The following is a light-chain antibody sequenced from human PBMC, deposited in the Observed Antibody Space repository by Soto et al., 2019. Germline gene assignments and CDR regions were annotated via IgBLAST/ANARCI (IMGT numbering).Light chain of an antibody. Sequence: QPALTQPPSASETPGQRVTISCSGSSSNIGTNTVNWYQLLPGTAPKLLIYNNNQRPSGVPDRFSGSKSGTSASLAISGLQSEDEADYYCAAWDDSLKGFVFGTGTKVTVL. CDR2: NNN. CDR1: SSNIGTNT. J-gene: IGLJ1*01. V-gene: IGLV1-44*01. CDR3: AAWDDSLKGFV.